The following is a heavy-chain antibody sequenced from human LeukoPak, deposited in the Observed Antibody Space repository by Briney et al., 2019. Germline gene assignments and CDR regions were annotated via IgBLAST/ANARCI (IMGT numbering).Heavy chain of an antibody. J-gene: IGHJ5*02. Sequence: GATVKISCKVSGYTFTDYYMHRVQQAPGKGLEWIGLVDPEDGETIYAEKFQGRVTITADTSTDTAYMELSSLRSEDTAVYYCARAGEYYDTSGYYSGWFDPWGQGTLVIVSS. CDR3: ARAGEYYDTSGYYSGWFDP. D-gene: IGHD3-22*01. CDR2: VDPEDGET. V-gene: IGHV1-69-2*01. CDR1: GYTFTDYY.